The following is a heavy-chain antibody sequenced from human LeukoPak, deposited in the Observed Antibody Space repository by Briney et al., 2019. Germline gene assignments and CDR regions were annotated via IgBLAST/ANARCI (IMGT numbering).Heavy chain of an antibody. CDR3: ARDLTVYYDSSGPLFDY. J-gene: IGHJ4*02. Sequence: ASVKVSCKASGYTFTSYGISWVRQAPGQGLEWMGWISAYNGNTNYAQKLQGRATMTTDTSTSTAYMELRSLRSDDTAVYYCARDLTVYYDSSGPLFDYWGQGTLVTVSS. CDR2: ISAYNGNT. CDR1: GYTFTSYG. D-gene: IGHD3-22*01. V-gene: IGHV1-18*01.